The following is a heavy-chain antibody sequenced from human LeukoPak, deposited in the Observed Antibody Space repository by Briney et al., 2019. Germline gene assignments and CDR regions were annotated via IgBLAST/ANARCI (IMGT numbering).Heavy chain of an antibody. D-gene: IGHD4-17*01. V-gene: IGHV3-30*03. CDR2: ISYDGSNK. Sequence: GGSLRLSCAASGFTFSSYGMHWVRQAPGKGLEWVAVISYDGSNKYYAGSVKGRFTISRDNSKNTLCLQMNSLRAEDTAVYYCASIRATVTNKAGYWGQGTLVTVSS. CDR1: GFTFSSYG. J-gene: IGHJ4*02. CDR3: ASIRATVTNKAGY.